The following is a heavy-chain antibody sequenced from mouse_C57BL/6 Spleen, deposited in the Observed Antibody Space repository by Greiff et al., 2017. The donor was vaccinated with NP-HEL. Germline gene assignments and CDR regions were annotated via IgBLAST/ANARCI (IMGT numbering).Heavy chain of an antibody. J-gene: IGHJ2*01. CDR3: ARQLRLRDYFDY. CDR2: ISGGGGNT. CDR1: GFTFSSYT. Sequence: EVHLVESGGGLVKPGGSLKLSCAASGFTFSSYTMSWVRQTPEKRLEWVATISGGGGNTYYPDSVKGRFTISRDNAKNTLYLQMSSLRSEDTALYYCARQLRLRDYFDYWGQGTTLTVSS. V-gene: IGHV5-9*01. D-gene: IGHD3-2*02.